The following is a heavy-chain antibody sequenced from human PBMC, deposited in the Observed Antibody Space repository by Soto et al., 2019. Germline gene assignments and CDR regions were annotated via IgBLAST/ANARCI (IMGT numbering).Heavy chain of an antibody. J-gene: IGHJ6*02. Sequence: SETLSLTCAVYGGSFSGYYWSWIRQPPGKGLEWIGEINHSGSTNYNPSLKSRVTISVDTSKNQFSLKLSSVTAADTAVYYCARLAGTDYYYGMDVWGRGTTVTVSS. CDR3: ARLAGTDYYYGMDV. D-gene: IGHD6-19*01. CDR2: INHSGST. V-gene: IGHV4-34*01. CDR1: GGSFSGYY.